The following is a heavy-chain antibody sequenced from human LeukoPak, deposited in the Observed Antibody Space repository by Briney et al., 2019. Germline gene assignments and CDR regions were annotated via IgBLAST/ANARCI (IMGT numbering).Heavy chain of an antibody. CDR2: ISSSSSYI. CDR1: GFTFSSYS. J-gene: IGHJ4*02. V-gene: IGHV3-21*01. Sequence: GSLRLSCAASGFTFSSYSMNWVRQAPGKGLEWVSSISSSSSYIYYADSVKGRFTISRDNAKNSLYLQMNSLRAEDTAVYYCARLLSGVWRGFDYWGQGTLVTVSS. CDR3: ARLLSGVWRGFDY. D-gene: IGHD7-27*01.